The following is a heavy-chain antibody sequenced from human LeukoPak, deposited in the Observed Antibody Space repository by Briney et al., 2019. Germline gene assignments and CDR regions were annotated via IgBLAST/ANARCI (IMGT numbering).Heavy chain of an antibody. J-gene: IGHJ4*02. Sequence: GGSLRLSCAASGFTFSSYWMSWVRQAPGKGLEWVANIKQDGSEKYYVDSVKGRFTISRDNAKNSLYLQMNSLRAEDTAVYYCARDLSRLGESHASGYWGQGTLVTVSS. V-gene: IGHV3-7*01. CDR1: GFTFSSYW. CDR2: IKQDGSEK. D-gene: IGHD3-16*01. CDR3: ARDLSRLGESHASGY.